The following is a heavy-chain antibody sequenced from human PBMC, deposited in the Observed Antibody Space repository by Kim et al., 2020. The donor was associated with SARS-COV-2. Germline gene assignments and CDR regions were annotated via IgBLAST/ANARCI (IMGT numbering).Heavy chain of an antibody. V-gene: IGHV4-59*08. CDR1: GGSISSYY. CDR3: ARRGGSYYYYYYGMDV. CDR2: IYYSGST. J-gene: IGHJ6*02. Sequence: SETLSLTCTVSGGSISSYYWSWIRQPPGKGLEWIGYIYYSGSTNYNPSLKSRVTISVDTSKNQFSLKLSSVTAADTAVYYCARRGGSYYYYYYGMDVWGQGTTVTVSS. D-gene: IGHD1-26*01.